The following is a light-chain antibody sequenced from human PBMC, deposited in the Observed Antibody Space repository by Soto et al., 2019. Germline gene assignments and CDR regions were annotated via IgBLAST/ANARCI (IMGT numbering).Light chain of an antibody. J-gene: IGKJ2*01. CDR3: QQSYSTPILT. Sequence: DIQMTQSPSSLSASVGDRDTITCRASQSISSYLNWYQQKPGKAPKLLIYAASSFQSEVPSRFSGSGSGTDFTLTISSLQPEDFATDYCQQSYSTPILTFGQGNTLDIK. CDR1: QSISSY. CDR2: AAS. V-gene: IGKV1-39*01.